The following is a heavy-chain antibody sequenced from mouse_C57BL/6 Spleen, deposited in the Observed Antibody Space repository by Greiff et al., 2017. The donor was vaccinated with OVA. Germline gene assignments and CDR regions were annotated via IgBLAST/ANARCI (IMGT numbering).Heavy chain of an antibody. CDR1: GFSLTSYG. CDR3: ARNFYYDYEDYYAMDY. D-gene: IGHD2-4*01. V-gene: IGHV2-2*01. Sequence: QVQLKESGPGLVQPSQSLSITCTVSGFSLTSYGVHWVRQSPGQGLEWLGVIWSGGSTDYNAAFISRLSISKDNSKSHVFFKMNSLQADDTAIYYCARNFYYDYEDYYAMDYWGQGTSVTVSS. J-gene: IGHJ4*01. CDR2: IWSGGST.